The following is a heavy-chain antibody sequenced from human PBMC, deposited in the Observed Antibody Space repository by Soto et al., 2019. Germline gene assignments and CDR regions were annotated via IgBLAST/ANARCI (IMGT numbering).Heavy chain of an antibody. CDR1: GYTFTSYD. J-gene: IGHJ6*02. D-gene: IGHD2-15*01. CDR2: MNPNSGNT. V-gene: IGHV1-8*01. CDR3: ARAAGRMTFYYYGMDV. Sequence: GASVKVSCKASGYTFTSYDINWVRQATGQGLEWMGWMNPNSGNTGYAQKFQGRVTMTRNTSISTAYMELSSLRSEDTAVYYCARAAGRMTFYYYGMDVWGQGTTVTVSS.